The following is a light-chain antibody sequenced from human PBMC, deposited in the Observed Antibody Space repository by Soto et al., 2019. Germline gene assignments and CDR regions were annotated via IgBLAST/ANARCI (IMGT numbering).Light chain of an antibody. CDR2: GAS. V-gene: IGKV3-20*01. CDR3: QQYGNSPQP. J-gene: IGKJ1*01. Sequence: EFVLTQSPGTLSLSPGERVTLSCRASQSVNSSYLAWYQHTPGQAPGLLIYGASTRATGIPDRFSGSGSVTDFTLTIARLDPGDFSVYYCQQYGNSPQPFGQGTKLDIK. CDR1: QSVNSSY.